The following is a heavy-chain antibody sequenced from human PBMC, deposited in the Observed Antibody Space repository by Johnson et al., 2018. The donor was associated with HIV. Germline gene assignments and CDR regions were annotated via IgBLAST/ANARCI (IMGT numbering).Heavy chain of an antibody. Sequence: VQLVESGGGVVQPGRSLRLSCAASGFTFSSFAMHWVRQAPGKGLEWMAFISYDGSNKYFTDSVRGRFTISRDNSKNTLYLQMNSLRAEDTAVYYCAKDTRSSSGLGAFDIWGQGTMVTVSS. CDR1: GFTFSSFA. J-gene: IGHJ3*02. V-gene: IGHV3-30-3*01. CDR3: AKDTRSSSGLGAFDI. CDR2: ISYDGSNK. D-gene: IGHD6-6*01.